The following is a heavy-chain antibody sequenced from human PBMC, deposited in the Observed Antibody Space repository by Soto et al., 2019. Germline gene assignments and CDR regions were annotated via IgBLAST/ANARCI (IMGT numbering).Heavy chain of an antibody. CDR1: GGTFSSYA. CDR2: IIPIFGTA. V-gene: IGHV1-69*13. Sequence: VASVKVSCKASGGTFSSYAISWVRQAPGQGLEWMGGIIPIFGTANYAQNFQGRVTISVDESTSTAYMELSSLRSEDTAVYYCARGRGYSGDDHYYYFDMDVWGQGTTVTVS. CDR3: ARGRGYSGDDHYYYFDMDV. J-gene: IGHJ6*02. D-gene: IGHD5-12*01.